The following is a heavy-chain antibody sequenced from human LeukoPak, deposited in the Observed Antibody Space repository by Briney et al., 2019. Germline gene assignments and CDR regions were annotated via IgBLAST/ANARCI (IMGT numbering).Heavy chain of an antibody. CDR1: GFTFSSYA. J-gene: IGHJ3*02. Sequence: GGSLRLSCSASGFTFSSYAMHWIRQDPVKGLEYVSAISSNGGSTYYADSVKGRFTISRDNSKNTLYLQMSSLRAEDTAVYYCVKFSGDYDILTGRGARDICGQGTMVTVSS. CDR2: ISSNGGST. V-gene: IGHV3-64D*06. CDR3: VKFSGDYDILTGRGARDI. D-gene: IGHD3-9*01.